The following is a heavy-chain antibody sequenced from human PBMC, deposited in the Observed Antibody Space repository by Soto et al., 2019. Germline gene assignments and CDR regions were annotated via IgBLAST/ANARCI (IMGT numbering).Heavy chain of an antibody. V-gene: IGHV3-30*18. CDR2: ISYDGSNK. CDR1: GFTFSSYD. J-gene: IGHJ3*02. Sequence: QVQLVESGGGVVQPGRSLRLSCAASGFTFSSYDMHWVRQAPGKGLEWVAVISYDGSNKYYADSVKGRCTISRDNSKNTLYLQMNSLRAEDTAVYYCAKDGPYDTTLGAFDIWGQGTMVTVSS. CDR3: AKDGPYDTTLGAFDI. D-gene: IGHD3-22*01.